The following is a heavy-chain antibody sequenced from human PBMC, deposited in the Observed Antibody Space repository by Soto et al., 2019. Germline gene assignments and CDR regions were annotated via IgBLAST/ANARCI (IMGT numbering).Heavy chain of an antibody. CDR3: ARDSSGGVGGTRMDWSDR. V-gene: IGHV3-23*01. CDR2: ISVSVFDT. CDR1: RFTFNNYA. J-gene: IGHJ5*02. Sequence: GGSLRLSCAVSRFTFNNYAVTWVRQAPGKGLEWVSTISVSVFDTSFADSVKGRFTISRDSSTNTLYLQMNSLRAEDTAVYYCARDSSGGVGGTRMDWSDRWGKGNMVTVSS. D-gene: IGHD3-10*01.